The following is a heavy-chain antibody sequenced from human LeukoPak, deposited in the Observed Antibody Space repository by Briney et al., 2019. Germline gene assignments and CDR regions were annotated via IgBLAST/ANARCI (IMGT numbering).Heavy chain of an antibody. CDR2: IYGGGTT. CDR3: ARITMSRFDP. CDR1: GFTFSSYW. V-gene: IGHV3-53*01. J-gene: IGHJ5*02. Sequence: GGSLRLSCAASGFTFSSYWMSWVRQAPGKGLEWVSVIYGGGTTYYADSVKGRFTISRDNSKNTLYLQMNSLRAEDTAVYYCARITMSRFDPWGQGTLVTVS. D-gene: IGHD3-10*02.